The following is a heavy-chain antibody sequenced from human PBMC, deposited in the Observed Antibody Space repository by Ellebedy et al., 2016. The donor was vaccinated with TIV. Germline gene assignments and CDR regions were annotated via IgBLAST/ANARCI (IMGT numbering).Heavy chain of an antibody. CDR1: GYTFTSYY. V-gene: IGHV1-46*01. D-gene: IGHD6-6*01. J-gene: IGHJ4*02. CDR2: INPSDGDT. CDR3: ARTPRIAARYPYEY. Sequence: ASVKVSXKASGYTFTSYYLHWVRQAPGQRLEWMGIINPSDGDTRYEQKFQGRVTMTRDTSTSRVYMELSSLRSDDAAVYYCARTPRIAARYPYEYWGQGTLVTVSS.